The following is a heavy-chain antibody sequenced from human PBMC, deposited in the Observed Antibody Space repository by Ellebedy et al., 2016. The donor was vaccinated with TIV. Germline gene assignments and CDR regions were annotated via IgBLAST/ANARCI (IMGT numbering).Heavy chain of an antibody. CDR1: RFIFSNYG. Sequence: GGSLRLSXAATRFIFSNYGMHWVRQAPGKGLEWVAVIWSDGSDRYYADSVKGRFTISRDNSKNTLYLQMNSLRADDTAVYYCARRFLEWLLPDSWGQGTQVTVSS. J-gene: IGHJ4*02. D-gene: IGHD3-3*01. CDR2: IWSDGSDR. V-gene: IGHV3-33*01. CDR3: ARRFLEWLLPDS.